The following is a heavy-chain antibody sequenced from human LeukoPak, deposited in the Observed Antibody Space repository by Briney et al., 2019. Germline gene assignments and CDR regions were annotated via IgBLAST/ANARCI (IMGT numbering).Heavy chain of an antibody. CDR2: INHSGST. D-gene: IGHD3-22*01. V-gene: IGHV4-34*01. Sequence: SETLSLTCAVYGGSFSGYYWSWIRQPPGKGLEWIGEINHSGSTNYNPSLKSRVTISVDTSKNQFSLKLSSVAAADTAVYYCARGDYYYDSSGEFDYWGQGTLDTVSS. J-gene: IGHJ4*02. CDR3: ARGDYYYDSSGEFDY. CDR1: GGSFSGYY.